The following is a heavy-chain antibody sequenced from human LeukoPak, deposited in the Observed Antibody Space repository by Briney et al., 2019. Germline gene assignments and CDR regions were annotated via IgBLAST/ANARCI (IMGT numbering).Heavy chain of an antibody. CDR3: AKAPYYYDSSGYYSWNGMDV. J-gene: IGHJ6*02. CDR2: ISGRGGST. D-gene: IGHD3-22*01. V-gene: IGHV3-23*01. CDR1: GFTFSSYA. Sequence: GGSLRLSCAASGFTFSSYAMSWVRQAPGKGLEWVSAISGRGGSTYYADSVKGRFTISRDNSKNTLYLQMNSLRAEDTAVYYCAKAPYYYDSSGYYSWNGMDVWGQGTTVNVSS.